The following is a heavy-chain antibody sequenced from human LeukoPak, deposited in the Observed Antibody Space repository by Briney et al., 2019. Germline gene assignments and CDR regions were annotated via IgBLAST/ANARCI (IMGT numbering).Heavy chain of an antibody. CDR3: ARQKDCSSIRCYTSNWFDP. CDR2: ISGYNGYT. J-gene: IGHJ5*02. V-gene: IGHV1-18*01. Sequence: ASVTVSCKASDYTFINYGISWVRQAPGQGLEWMGWISGYNGYTNYAQNFQGRVTMTKDTSTSTTYMELRSLRSDDTAVYYCARQKDCSSIRCYTSNWFDPWGQGTLVTVSS. D-gene: IGHD2-2*02. CDR1: DYTFINYG.